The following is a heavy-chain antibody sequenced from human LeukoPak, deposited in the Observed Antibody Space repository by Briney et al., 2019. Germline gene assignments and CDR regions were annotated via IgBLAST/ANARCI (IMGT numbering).Heavy chain of an antibody. Sequence: PGGSLRLSCAASGFTFSSYGMHWVRQAPGKGLEWVAVISYDGSNKYYADSVKGRFTISRDNSKNTLYLQMNSLRAEDTAVYYCASPPDSSSGNYFDYWGQGTLVTVSS. CDR2: ISYDGSNK. J-gene: IGHJ4*02. D-gene: IGHD6-6*01. V-gene: IGHV3-30*03. CDR1: GFTFSSYG. CDR3: ASPPDSSSGNYFDY.